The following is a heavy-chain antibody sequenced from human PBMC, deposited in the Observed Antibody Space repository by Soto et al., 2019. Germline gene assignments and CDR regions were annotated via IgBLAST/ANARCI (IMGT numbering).Heavy chain of an antibody. Sequence: GGSLRLSCAASGFTFSDYYIHWIRRAPGKGLEWVSAISYGGGTTYYADSVKGRFTISRDNSKNTLYLQMNSLRAEDTAVYYCAKNPGYYYDSTGYHFDYWGQGTLVTVSS. CDR1: GFTFSDYY. CDR2: ISYGGGTT. D-gene: IGHD3-22*01. CDR3: AKNPGYYYDSTGYHFDY. V-gene: IGHV3-23*01. J-gene: IGHJ4*02.